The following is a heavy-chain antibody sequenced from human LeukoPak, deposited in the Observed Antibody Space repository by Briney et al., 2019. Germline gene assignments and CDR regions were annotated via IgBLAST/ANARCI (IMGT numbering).Heavy chain of an antibody. Sequence: SETLSLTCAVYGGTFSGYYWSWIRQPPGKGLEWIGEINNSGRTNYNPSLKSRVTISVDTSKNQISLKMRFVTAADTAVYYCARGMVRGVITFYYGMDVWGQGTTVTVS. V-gene: IGHV4-34*01. CDR1: GGTFSGYY. CDR3: ARGMVRGVITFYYGMDV. D-gene: IGHD3-10*01. J-gene: IGHJ6*02. CDR2: INNSGRT.